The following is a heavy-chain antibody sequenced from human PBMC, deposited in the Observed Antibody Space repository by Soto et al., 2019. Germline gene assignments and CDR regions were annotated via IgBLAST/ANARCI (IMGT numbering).Heavy chain of an antibody. V-gene: IGHV1-3*01. D-gene: IGHD6-19*01. CDR1: GYTFTSYA. CDR2: INGGNGNT. J-gene: IGHJ5*02. Sequence: ASVKVSCKASGYTFTSYAMHWVRQAPGQRLEWMGWINGGNGNTIYSQKFQGRVTITADESTSTAYMELSSLRSEDTAVYYCAKQWLGQSNWFDPWGQGTLVTVSS. CDR3: AKQWLGQSNWFDP.